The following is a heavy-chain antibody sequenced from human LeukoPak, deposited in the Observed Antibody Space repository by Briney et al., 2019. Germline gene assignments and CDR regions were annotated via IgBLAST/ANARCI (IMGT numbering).Heavy chain of an antibody. V-gene: IGHV1-58*01. J-gene: IGHJ5*02. CDR2: IIVGSGQT. CDR1: GFTLIKSA. D-gene: IGHD3-10*01. Sequence: GTSVKVSCKASGFTLIKSAVQWVRRARGQRLEWVGWIIVGSGQTRYAQKFQERVTITRDMSTSTAFLELSSLRSEDSAVYYCAAGDTLVRGVIIPFAPWGQGTLVTVSS. CDR3: AAGDTLVRGVIIPFAP.